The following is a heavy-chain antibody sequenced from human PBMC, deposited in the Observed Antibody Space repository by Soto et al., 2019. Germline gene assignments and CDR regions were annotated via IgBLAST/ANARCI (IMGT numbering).Heavy chain of an antibody. Sequence: EVQLLESGGGLVQPGGSLRLSCAASGFTFSSYAMSWVRQAPGKGLEWVSAISGSGGSTYYADSVKGRFTISRDNSKNTLYLQMNSLRAEDTAVYYCAKRAGKAASPFMYYFDYWGQGTLVTVSS. J-gene: IGHJ4*02. V-gene: IGHV3-23*01. CDR3: AKRAGKAASPFMYYFDY. CDR1: GFTFSSYA. CDR2: ISGSGGST. D-gene: IGHD2-15*01.